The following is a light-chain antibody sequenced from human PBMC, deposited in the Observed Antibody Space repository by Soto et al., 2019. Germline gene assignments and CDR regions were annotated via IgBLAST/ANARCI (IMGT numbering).Light chain of an antibody. V-gene: IGKV1-5*03. CDR2: QAS. CDR3: QQYYSYPLT. J-gene: IGKJ4*01. Sequence: DIQMTQSPSALSASVGDRVTITCRARQPISSWLAWYQQKPGEAPRLLIYQASSLETEVPSRFSGSGSGTEFTLTISCLQSEDFATYYCQQYYSYPLTFGGGTKVDIK. CDR1: QPISSW.